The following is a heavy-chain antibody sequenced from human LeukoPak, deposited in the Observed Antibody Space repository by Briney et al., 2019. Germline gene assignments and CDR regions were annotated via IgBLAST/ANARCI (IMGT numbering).Heavy chain of an antibody. D-gene: IGHD6-19*01. CDR2: ISYDGSNK. CDR3: AKGYSSGWSIFDY. CDR1: GFTLSSHD. J-gene: IGHJ4*02. Sequence: RSLTLSCVPSGFTLSSHDIHWVRQAPGTGLGSGAVISYDGSNKYYADSVKGRFTLPRDNSKNTQYLQMNSLITEDTAVHYCAKGYSSGWSIFDYWGQGTLVTVSS. V-gene: IGHV3-30*18.